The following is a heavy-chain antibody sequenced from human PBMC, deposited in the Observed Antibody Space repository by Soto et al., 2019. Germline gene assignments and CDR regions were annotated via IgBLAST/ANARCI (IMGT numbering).Heavy chain of an antibody. V-gene: IGHV1-2*02. D-gene: IGHD1-26*01. Sequence: RASVKVSCKASGYTFTGYHMHWVRQAPGQGLEWMGWIHPNSGGTSYAQKFQGRATMTRDTSISTAYMELSRLRSDDTAVYYCARILSEEVGALHYWGQGTLVTVSS. CDR1: GYTFTGYH. J-gene: IGHJ4*02. CDR2: IHPNSGGT. CDR3: ARILSEEVGALHY.